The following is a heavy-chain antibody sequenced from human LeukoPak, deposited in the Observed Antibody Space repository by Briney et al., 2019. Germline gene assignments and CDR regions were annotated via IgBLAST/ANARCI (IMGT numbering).Heavy chain of an antibody. V-gene: IGHV3-48*03. Sequence: PGGSLRLSCAASGFTLSSYEMNWVRQAPGKGLEWASYISSSGSTIYYADSVKGRFTISRDNAKNSLYLQMNSLRAEDTAVYYCARDGLLWFGESHFDYWGQGTLVTVSS. D-gene: IGHD3-10*01. CDR2: ISSSGSTI. CDR3: ARDGLLWFGESHFDY. J-gene: IGHJ4*02. CDR1: GFTLSSYE.